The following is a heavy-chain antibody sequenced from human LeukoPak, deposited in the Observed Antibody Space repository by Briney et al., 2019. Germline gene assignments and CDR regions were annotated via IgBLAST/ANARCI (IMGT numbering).Heavy chain of an antibody. D-gene: IGHD3-16*01. CDR2: IKSDGSEK. J-gene: IGHJ4*02. CDR1: GFTFSTHG. V-gene: IGHV3-30*02. Sequence: GGSLRLSCAASGFTFSTHGMHWVRQTPGKGLEWVTFIKSDGSEKDYADSVKGRFTISRDNSKSTLFLQMNSLRAEDMALYHCVKEVSFGEMGGDNWGQGTLVTVSS. CDR3: VKEVSFGEMGGDN.